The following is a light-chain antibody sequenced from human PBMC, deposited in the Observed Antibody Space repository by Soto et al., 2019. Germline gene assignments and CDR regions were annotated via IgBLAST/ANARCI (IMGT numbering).Light chain of an antibody. CDR2: DVS. CDR1: QGVTTN. J-gene: IGKJ5*01. CDR3: QQYNNWPFS. Sequence: EIVLTQSPATLSLSPGERARLSCRSGQGVTTNFAWYQQKSGQSPRLLIYDVSIRATGVPARFSGTGSETDFTLTISGLQSEDSAIYFCQQYNNWPFSFGQGTRLEI. V-gene: IGKV3-15*01.